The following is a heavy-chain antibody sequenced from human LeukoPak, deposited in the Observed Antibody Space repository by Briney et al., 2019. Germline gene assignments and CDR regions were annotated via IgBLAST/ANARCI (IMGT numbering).Heavy chain of an antibody. Sequence: PGGSLRLSCAASGFTFSNYWMSWVRQAPGKGLEWVANINQDGSEKDYVDSVKGRFTISRDSAKNSLYLQMNSLRAEDTAVYYCARDGTGYSSSWDLDYWGQGTLVTVSS. CDR3: ARDGTGYSSSWDLDY. CDR2: INQDGSEK. CDR1: GFTFSNYW. J-gene: IGHJ4*02. V-gene: IGHV3-7*01. D-gene: IGHD6-13*01.